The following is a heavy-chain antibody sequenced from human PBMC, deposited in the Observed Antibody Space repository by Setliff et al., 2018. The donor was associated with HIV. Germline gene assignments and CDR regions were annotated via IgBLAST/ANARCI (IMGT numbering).Heavy chain of an antibody. CDR3: ARGRGSY. J-gene: IGHJ4*02. Sequence: SETLSLTCTVSGGSITSYFWSWIRQPPGKGLEWIGYIYYSGSTNYSPSLKSRVTISLDTSKNQFSLKLSSVTAADTAMYYCARGRGSYWGQGTLVTVSS. CDR2: IYYSGST. CDR1: GGSITSYF. V-gene: IGHV4-59*08. D-gene: IGHD1-26*01.